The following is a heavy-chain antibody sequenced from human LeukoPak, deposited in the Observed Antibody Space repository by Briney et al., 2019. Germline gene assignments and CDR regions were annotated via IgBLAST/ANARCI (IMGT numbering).Heavy chain of an antibody. CDR2: IYSGGTT. J-gene: IGHJ4*02. V-gene: IGHV3-53*01. CDR3: ARGSSRAFDY. CDR1: GFTVSSNY. D-gene: IGHD2-2*01. Sequence: PGWSLRLSCAASGFTVSSNYMSWVRQAPGKGLEWVSVIYSGGTTNHADSVKGRFTVSRDNPKNTLYLQMNSLRAEDTAVYFCARGSSRAFDYWGQGTLVTVSS.